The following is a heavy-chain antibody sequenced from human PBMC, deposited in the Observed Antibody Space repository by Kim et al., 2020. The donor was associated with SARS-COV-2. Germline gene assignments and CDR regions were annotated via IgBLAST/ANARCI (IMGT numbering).Heavy chain of an antibody. V-gene: IGHV4-59*01. CDR2: IYYSGST. J-gene: IGHJ4*02. CDR3: ARDVPEETYYDSSGYFDY. Sequence: SETLSLTCTVSGGSISSYYWSWIRQPPGKGLEWIGYIYYSGSTNYNPYLKSRVTISVDTSKNQFSLKLSSVTAADTAVYYCARDVPEETYYDSSGYFDYWGQGTLVTVSS. D-gene: IGHD3-22*01. CDR1: GGSISSYY.